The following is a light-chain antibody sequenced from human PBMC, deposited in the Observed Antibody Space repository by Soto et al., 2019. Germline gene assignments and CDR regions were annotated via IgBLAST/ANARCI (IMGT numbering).Light chain of an antibody. V-gene: IGKV4-1*01. J-gene: IGKJ1*01. CDR2: WAS. CDR3: QHYYSIPWT. CDR1: QSDLSSSNNRNY. Sequence: DIVMTQSPDSLAVSLGERATINCKSSQSDLSSSNNRNYLAWYQQKSGQPPKLLIYWASTRASGVPDRFSGSWSGTDFTLTISSLQAEDVAAYYCQHYYSIPWTFGQGTRVEIK.